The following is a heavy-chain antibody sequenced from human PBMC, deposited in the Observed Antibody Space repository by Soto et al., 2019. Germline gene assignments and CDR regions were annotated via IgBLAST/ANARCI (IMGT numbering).Heavy chain of an antibody. J-gene: IGHJ4*02. Sequence: GGSLRLSCAASGFTFSSYWMHWVRQAPGKGLVWVSRIKGDGSETNYADSVKGRFTISRDNAKNTLYLQLNSLRAEDTAVYYCIRGNSGYGNFDYSGQGTRLTVYS. CDR2: IKGDGSET. V-gene: IGHV3-74*01. CDR1: GFTFSSYW. CDR3: IRGNSGYGNFDY. D-gene: IGHD5-12*01.